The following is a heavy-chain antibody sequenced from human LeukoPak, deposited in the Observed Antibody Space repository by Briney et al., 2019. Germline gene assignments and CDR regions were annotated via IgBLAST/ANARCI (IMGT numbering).Heavy chain of an antibody. Sequence: ASVKVSCKASGYTFTGYYMHWVRQAPGQGLEWMGWISAYNGNTNYAQKLQGRVTMTTDTSTSTAYMELRSLRSDDTAVYYCARVSRFTNIVGATVYWGQGTLVTVSS. CDR3: ARVSRFTNIVGATVY. V-gene: IGHV1-18*04. D-gene: IGHD1-26*01. J-gene: IGHJ4*02. CDR2: ISAYNGNT. CDR1: GYTFTGYY.